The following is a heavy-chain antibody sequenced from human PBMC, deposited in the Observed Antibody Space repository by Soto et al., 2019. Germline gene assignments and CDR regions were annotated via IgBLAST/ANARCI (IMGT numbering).Heavy chain of an antibody. CDR2: IYYSGST. J-gene: IGHJ4*02. D-gene: IGHD6-19*01. CDR1: GGSISSSSYY. V-gene: IGHV4-39*01. CDR3: ARQDWQWHVWPYYFDY. Sequence: SETLSLTCTVSGGSISSSSYYWGWIRQPPGKGLEWIGSIYYSGSTYYNPSLKSRVTISVDTSKNQFSLKLSSVTAADTAVYYCARQDWQWHVWPYYFDYWGQGTLVTVSS.